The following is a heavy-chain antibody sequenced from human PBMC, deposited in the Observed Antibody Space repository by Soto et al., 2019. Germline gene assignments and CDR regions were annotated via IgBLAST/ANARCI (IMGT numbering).Heavy chain of an antibody. J-gene: IGHJ4*02. V-gene: IGHV3-48*03. D-gene: IGHD3-16*02. Sequence: EVQLVESGGGLVQPGGSLRLSCAASGFTFSSYEMNWVRQAPGKGLEGGSYISSSGSTIYDADSVKGRFTISRDNAKNSLYLQMNSLRAEDTAVYYCARDSSMITFGGVIDRFDYWGQGTLVTVSS. CDR3: ARDSSMITFGGVIDRFDY. CDR1: GFTFSSYE. CDR2: ISSSGSTI.